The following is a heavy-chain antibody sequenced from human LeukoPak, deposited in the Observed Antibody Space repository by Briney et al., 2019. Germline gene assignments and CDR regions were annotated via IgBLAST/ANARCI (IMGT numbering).Heavy chain of an antibody. Sequence: GGSLRLSCAASGFTFHHYSVHWVRQPPGKGLEWVSLISWDGGITYYADSVRGRFTISRDNSKNSLSLEMNSLRTEDTALYYCAKDSNTGGYSFGSWGQGTLVTVTS. CDR3: AKDSNTGGYSFGS. D-gene: IGHD5-12*01. CDR2: ISWDGGIT. CDR1: GFTFHHYS. J-gene: IGHJ4*02. V-gene: IGHV3-43*01.